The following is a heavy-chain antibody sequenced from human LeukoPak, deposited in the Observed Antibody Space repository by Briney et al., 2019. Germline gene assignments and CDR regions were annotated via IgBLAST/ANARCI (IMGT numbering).Heavy chain of an antibody. D-gene: IGHD3-10*01. J-gene: IGHJ4*02. CDR3: ARQANYYGSGVGDY. Sequence: PSQTLSLTCTVSGDSISSGDYYWNWIRQPPGKGLEWIGYIYYSGSTYNNPSLKSRVTISVDTSKNQFSLKLSSVTAADTAVYYCARQANYYGSGVGDYWGQGTLVTVSS. V-gene: IGHV4-30-4*01. CDR2: IYYSGST. CDR1: GDSISSGDYY.